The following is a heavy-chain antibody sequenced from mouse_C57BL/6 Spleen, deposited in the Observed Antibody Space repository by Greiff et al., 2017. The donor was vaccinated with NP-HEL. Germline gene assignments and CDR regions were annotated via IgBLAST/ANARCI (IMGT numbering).Heavy chain of an antibody. J-gene: IGHJ2*01. V-gene: IGHV1-64*01. CDR1: GYTFTSYW. Sequence: QVQLQQPGAELVKPGASVKLSCKASGYTFTSYWMHWVKQRPGQGLEWIGMIHPNSGSTNYNEKFKSKATLTVDKSSSTAYMQLSSLTSEDSAVYYWARGDLTGTYIDYWGQGTTLTVSS. D-gene: IGHD4-1*01. CDR2: IHPNSGST. CDR3: ARGDLTGTYIDY.